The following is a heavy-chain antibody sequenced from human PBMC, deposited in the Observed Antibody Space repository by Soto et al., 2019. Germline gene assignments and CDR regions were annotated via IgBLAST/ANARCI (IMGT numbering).Heavy chain of an antibody. CDR1: GFTFSSYS. J-gene: IGHJ3*02. Sequence: GGSLRLSCAASGFTFSSYSMNWVRQAPGKGLEWVSSISSSSSYIYYADSVKGRFTISRDNAKNSLYLQMNSLRAEDTAVYYCARELRRDGYRYDAFDIWGQGTMVTVSS. CDR2: ISSSSSYI. V-gene: IGHV3-21*01. D-gene: IGHD5-12*01. CDR3: ARELRRDGYRYDAFDI.